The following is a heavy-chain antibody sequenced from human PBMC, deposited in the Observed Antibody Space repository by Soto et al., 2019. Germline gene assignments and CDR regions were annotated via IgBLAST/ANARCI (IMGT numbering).Heavy chain of an antibody. J-gene: IGHJ6*02. D-gene: IGHD2-8*01. CDR2: INPSGGST. Sequence: ASVKVSCKSSEYTFTDYYIHWVRQAPGQGLEWMGLINPSGGSTNYAQKFQGRVTMTRDTSISTAYMELSRLRSDDTAVYYCAREGARGYCTNGVCPTDFYYYGMDVWGQGTTVTVSS. CDR3: AREGARGYCTNGVCPTDFYYYGMDV. V-gene: IGHV1-2*06. CDR1: EYTFTDYY.